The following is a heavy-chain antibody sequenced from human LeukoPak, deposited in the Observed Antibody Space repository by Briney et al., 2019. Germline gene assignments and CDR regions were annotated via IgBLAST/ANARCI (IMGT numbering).Heavy chain of an antibody. CDR1: GYTFTGYY. CDR3: ARDLGIAVGDI. V-gene: IGHV1-2*06. D-gene: IGHD6-19*01. CDR2: INPNSGGT. Sequence: GASVKVSCKASGYTFTGYYMHWVRQAPGQGLEWMGRINPNSGGTNYAQKFQGRVTITADKSTSTAYMELSSLRSEDTAVYYCARDLGIAVGDIWGQGTMVTVSS. J-gene: IGHJ3*02.